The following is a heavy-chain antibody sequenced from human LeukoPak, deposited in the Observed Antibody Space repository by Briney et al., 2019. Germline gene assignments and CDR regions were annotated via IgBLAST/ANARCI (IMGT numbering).Heavy chain of an antibody. CDR1: GGSISSYY. V-gene: IGHV4-59*01. CDR2: IYYSGST. Sequence: SETLSLTCTVSGGSISSYYWSWLRQPPGQGLEWIGYIYYSGSTKYNPSLTSRVTISVDTSKNQFSLKLTSVTAADTAVYYCARAPRARWLFRNYWGQGTLVTVSS. J-gene: IGHJ4*02. D-gene: IGHD3-22*01. CDR3: ARAPRARWLFRNY.